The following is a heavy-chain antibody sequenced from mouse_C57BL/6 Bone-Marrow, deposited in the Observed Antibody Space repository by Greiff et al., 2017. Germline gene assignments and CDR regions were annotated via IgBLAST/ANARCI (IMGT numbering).Heavy chain of an antibody. CDR1: GFTFSSYA. CDR3: TRDREGWFAY. CDR2: ISSGGDYI. V-gene: IGHV5-9-1*02. J-gene: IGHJ3*01. Sequence: EVKVEESGEGLVKPGGSLKLSCAASGFTFSSYAMSWVRQTPEKRLEWVAYISSGGDYIYYADTVKGRFTISRDNARNTLYLQMSSLKSEDTAMYYCTRDREGWFAYWGQGTLVTVSA. D-gene: IGHD3-1*01.